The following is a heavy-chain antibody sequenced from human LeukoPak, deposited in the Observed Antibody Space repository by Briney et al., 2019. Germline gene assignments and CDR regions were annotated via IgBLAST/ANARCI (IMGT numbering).Heavy chain of an antibody. CDR1: GGSIGSSSYY. D-gene: IGHD4-17*01. J-gene: IGHJ3*02. V-gene: IGHV4-39*01. CDR3: ARAGYDYGDPKTPAPRKTFDI. CDR2: IYYSGST. Sequence: PSETLSLTCTVSGGSIGSSSYYWGWIRQPPGKGLEWIGSIYYSGSTYYNPSLESRVTISVDTSKNQFSLKLSSVTAADTAVYYCARAGYDYGDPKTPAPRKTFDIWGQGTMVTVSS.